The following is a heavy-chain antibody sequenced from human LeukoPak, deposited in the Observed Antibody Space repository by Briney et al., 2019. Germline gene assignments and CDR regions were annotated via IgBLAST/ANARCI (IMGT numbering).Heavy chain of an antibody. CDR1: GGSISSSNW. J-gene: IGHJ4*02. D-gene: IGHD6-13*01. Sequence: PSGTLSLTCAVSGGSISSSNWWSWVRQPPGKGLEWIGEIYHSGSTNYNPSLKSRVTISVDTSKNQFSLKLSSVTAADTAVYYCARVFNFRAPYSSSWYCLFDYWGQGTLVTVSS. CDR2: IYHSGST. CDR3: ARVFNFRAPYSSSWYCLFDY. V-gene: IGHV4-4*02.